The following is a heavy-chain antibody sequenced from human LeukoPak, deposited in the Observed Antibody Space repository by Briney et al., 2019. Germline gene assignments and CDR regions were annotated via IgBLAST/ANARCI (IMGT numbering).Heavy chain of an antibody. V-gene: IGHV1-46*01. CDR1: AYTLTTYY. CDR2: INPSGGST. CDR3: ARESVVVPSAMGFDP. Sequence: ASVTVSCMPSAYTLTTYYIQWVRPAPGQGVEWMGVINPSGGSTSFAQKFQAILTMTRDTSTSTVYMELSGLNSEDTAVYCCARESVVVPSAMGFDPWGQGTLVTVSS. D-gene: IGHD2-2*01. J-gene: IGHJ5*02.